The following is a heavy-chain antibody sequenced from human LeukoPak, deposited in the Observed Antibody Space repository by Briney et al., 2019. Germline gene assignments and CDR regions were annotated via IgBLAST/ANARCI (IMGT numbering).Heavy chain of an antibody. CDR2: ISYDGSNK. CDR1: GFTFSTYG. Sequence: GGSLRLSCAASGFTFSTYGMHWVRQAPGKGLEWVAGISYDGSNKYYADSVKGRFTISRDNSKNTLYLQMNSLRAEDTAVYYCAKVAGLWFGEFTNYFDYWGQGTLVTVSS. J-gene: IGHJ4*02. D-gene: IGHD3-10*01. V-gene: IGHV3-30*18. CDR3: AKVAGLWFGEFTNYFDY.